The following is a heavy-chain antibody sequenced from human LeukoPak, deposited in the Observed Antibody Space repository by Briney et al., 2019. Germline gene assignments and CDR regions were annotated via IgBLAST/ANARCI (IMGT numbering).Heavy chain of an antibody. CDR3: ARDMESGSYSDYFDY. CDR1: GYTFTSYY. J-gene: IGHJ4*02. Sequence: GASVKVSCKASGYTFTSYYMHWVRQAPGQGLEWMGIINPSGGSTSYAQKFQGRVTMTRDTSTSTVYMELSSLRSEDTAVYYCARDMESGSYSDYFDYWGQGTLVTVSS. V-gene: IGHV1-46*01. CDR2: INPSGGST. D-gene: IGHD1-26*01.